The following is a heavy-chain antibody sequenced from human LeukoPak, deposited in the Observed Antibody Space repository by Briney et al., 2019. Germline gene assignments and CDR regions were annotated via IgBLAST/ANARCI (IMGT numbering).Heavy chain of an antibody. J-gene: IGHJ4*02. Sequence: ASVKVSCKASGYTFTSYAMNGVRQAPGQGLEWMGWINTNTGNPTYAQGFTGRFVFSLDTSVSTAYLQISSLKAEDTAVDYCARVTHAYCGGDCNQEWDYWGQGTLVTVSS. CDR3: ARVTHAYCGGDCNQEWDY. V-gene: IGHV7-4-1*02. CDR2: INTNTGNP. CDR1: GYTFTSYA. D-gene: IGHD2-21*02.